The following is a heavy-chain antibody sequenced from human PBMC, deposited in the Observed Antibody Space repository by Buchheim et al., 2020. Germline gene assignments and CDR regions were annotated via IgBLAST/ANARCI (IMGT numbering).Heavy chain of an antibody. D-gene: IGHD3-10*01. V-gene: IGHV4-61*01. CDR2: IYYSGST. CDR3: ARDLRDSGSYYNGLYYYYYMDV. Sequence: QVQLQESGPGLVKPSETLSLTCTVSGGSVSSGSYYWSWIRQPPGKGLEWIGYIYYSGSTNYNPSLKSRVTISVDTSKNQFSLKLSSVTAADTAVYYCARDLRDSGSYYNGLYYYYYMDVWGKGTT. CDR1: GGSVSSGSYY. J-gene: IGHJ6*03.